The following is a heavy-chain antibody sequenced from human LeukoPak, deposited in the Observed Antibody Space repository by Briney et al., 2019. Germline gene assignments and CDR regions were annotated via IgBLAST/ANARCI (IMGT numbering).Heavy chain of an antibody. J-gene: IGHJ1*01. V-gene: IGHV3-7*01. CDR1: GFTLSSHW. CDR2: INQDGSET. Sequence: GGSLRLSCAASGFTLSSHWMSWVRQAPGKGLEWVADINQDGSETHYVESVEGRFTISRDNAMNSLYLQMNSLRVEDTALHHCVRDPRHFQYWGQGTVVTVSS. CDR3: VRDPRHFQY.